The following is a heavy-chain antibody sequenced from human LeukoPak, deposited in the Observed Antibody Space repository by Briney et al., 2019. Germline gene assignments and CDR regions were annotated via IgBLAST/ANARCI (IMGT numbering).Heavy chain of an antibody. Sequence: GGSLRLSCAASGFTVSSNYMSWVRQAPGKGLEWVSVIYSGGSTYYADSEKGRFTISRDNSKNTLYLQMNSLRAEDTAVYYCARDRSSIVVVPAAHWSMDVWGQGTTVTVSS. CDR1: GFTVSSNY. V-gene: IGHV3-53*01. J-gene: IGHJ6*02. CDR2: IYSGGST. D-gene: IGHD2-2*01. CDR3: ARDRSSIVVVPAAHWSMDV.